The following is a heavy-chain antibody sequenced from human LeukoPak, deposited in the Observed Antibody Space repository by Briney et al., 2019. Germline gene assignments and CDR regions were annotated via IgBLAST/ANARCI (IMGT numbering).Heavy chain of an antibody. CDR1: AFTFRTYS. CDR3: AKTSSGWSRGNFDY. D-gene: IGHD6-19*01. V-gene: IGHV3-21*01. Sequence: GGSLRLSCVASAFTFRTYSMHWVRQAPGKGQEWVSSISGSTSYIYYADSVRGRFTISRDNAKNSLYLQMNSLRAEDTAVYYCAKTSSGWSRGNFDYWGQGTLVTVSS. J-gene: IGHJ4*02. CDR2: ISGSTSYI.